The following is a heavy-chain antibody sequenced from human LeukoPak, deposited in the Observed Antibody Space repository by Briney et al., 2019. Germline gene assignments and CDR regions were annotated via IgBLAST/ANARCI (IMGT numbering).Heavy chain of an antibody. CDR1: GGSISVYY. D-gene: IGHD2-21*02. V-gene: IGHV4-59*08. CDR2: IYYSGST. CDR3: ASNEVVTTAWDFDY. Sequence: SETLSLTCTVSGGSISVYYWSWIRQPPGKGLEWIGYIYYSGSTNYNPSLKSRVTISVDTSKNQFSLKLSSVTAADTAVYYCASNEVVTTAWDFDYWGQGTLVTVSS. J-gene: IGHJ4*02.